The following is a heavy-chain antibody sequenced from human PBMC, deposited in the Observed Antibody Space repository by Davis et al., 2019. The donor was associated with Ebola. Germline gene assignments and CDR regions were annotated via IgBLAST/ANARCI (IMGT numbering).Heavy chain of an antibody. CDR2: IKQDGSEK. V-gene: IGHV3-7*01. Sequence: GGSLRLSCAASGFTFSSYWMSWVRQAPGKGLEWVANIKQDGSEKYYADSVKGRFTISRDNSKNTLYLQMNSLRAEDTAVYYCARSGYPLDYYGMDVWGQGTTVTVSS. CDR3: ARSGYPLDYYGMDV. CDR1: GFTFSSYW. D-gene: IGHD3-3*01. J-gene: IGHJ6*02.